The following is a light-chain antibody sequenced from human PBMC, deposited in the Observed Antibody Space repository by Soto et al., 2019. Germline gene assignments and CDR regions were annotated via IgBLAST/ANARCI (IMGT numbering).Light chain of an antibody. J-gene: IGKJ1*01. Sequence: EIVLTHSPGTLSMSPGERATLSCRASQSVSGSYLAWYEQKPGQAPRLLIYGASSRATGIPDRFSGSGSGTDVTLTISRLEPEDFAVYYCQQYGSSPQTFGQGTKVEIK. CDR3: QQYGSSPQT. CDR1: QSVSGSY. V-gene: IGKV3-20*01. CDR2: GAS.